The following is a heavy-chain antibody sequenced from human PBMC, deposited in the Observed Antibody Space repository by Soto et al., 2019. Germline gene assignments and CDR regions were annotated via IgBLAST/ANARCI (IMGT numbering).Heavy chain of an antibody. Sequence: ATGTVSAKVPACTLPALTMHGLRQAPGKGLEWMGGFDPEDGETIYAQKFQGRVTMTEDTSTDTAYMELSSLRSEDTAVYYCATPQSYWYNWFDPWGQGTLVTVSS. CDR2: FDPEDGET. CDR3: ATPQSYWYNWFDP. J-gene: IGHJ5*02. CDR1: ACTLPALT. D-gene: IGHD2-8*02. V-gene: IGHV1-24*01.